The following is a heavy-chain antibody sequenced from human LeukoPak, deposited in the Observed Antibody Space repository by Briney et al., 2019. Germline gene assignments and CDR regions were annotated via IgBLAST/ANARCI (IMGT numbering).Heavy chain of an antibody. CDR1: GFTFRTYW. V-gene: IGHV3-74*01. D-gene: IGHD1-26*01. Sequence: GGSLRPSCAVSGFTFRTYWMHWVRQVPGEGLVWVSRINEDGSITNYADSVKGRFSISRDNAKNTLYLQVNSLRAEDTAVYYCGRDLGGRSGYWGQGTLVTVSS. CDR3: GRDLGGRSGY. J-gene: IGHJ4*02. CDR2: INEDGSIT.